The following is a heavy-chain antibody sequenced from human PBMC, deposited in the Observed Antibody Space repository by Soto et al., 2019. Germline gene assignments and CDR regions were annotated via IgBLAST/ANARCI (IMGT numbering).Heavy chain of an antibody. V-gene: IGHV1-8*01. CDR3: ARGLGSGYDFDDY. J-gene: IGHJ4*02. CDR1: GYTFTSYD. Sequence: ASVKVSCKASGYTFTSYDINWVRQATGQGLEWMGWMNPNSGNTGYAQKFQGRVTMTKNTSISTTYMELSSLRTEDTAVYYCARGLGSGYDFDDYWGQGTLVTVSS. CDR2: MNPNSGNT. D-gene: IGHD5-12*01.